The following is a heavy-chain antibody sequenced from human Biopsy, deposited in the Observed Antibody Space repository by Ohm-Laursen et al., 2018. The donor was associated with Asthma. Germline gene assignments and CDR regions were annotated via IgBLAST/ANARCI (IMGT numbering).Heavy chain of an antibody. CDR3: ARGVITNWFDP. CDR2: IYYSGST. D-gene: IGHD3-16*02. CDR1: GGSISDYY. Sequence: GTLFLTCTVSGGSISDYYKTWFRQPPGKGLEWIGYIYYSGSTNYNPSLKSRVTISEDTSKNQFSLKLTSVTAADTAVYYCARGVITNWFDPWGQGTLVTVSS. J-gene: IGHJ5*02. V-gene: IGHV4-59*01.